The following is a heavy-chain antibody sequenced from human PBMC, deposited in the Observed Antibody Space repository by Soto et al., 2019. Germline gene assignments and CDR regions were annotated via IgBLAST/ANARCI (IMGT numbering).Heavy chain of an antibody. CDR2: INHSGST. D-gene: IGHD6-6*01. J-gene: IGHJ5*02. V-gene: IGHV4-34*01. Sequence: SETLSLSCAVYGGSFSGYYWSWIRQPPGKGLEWIGEINHSGSTNYNPSLKSRVTISVDTSKNQFSLKLSSVTAADTAVYYCARGSKKQAARLNWFDPWGQGTLVTVS. CDR3: ARGSKKQAARLNWFDP. CDR1: GGSFSGYY.